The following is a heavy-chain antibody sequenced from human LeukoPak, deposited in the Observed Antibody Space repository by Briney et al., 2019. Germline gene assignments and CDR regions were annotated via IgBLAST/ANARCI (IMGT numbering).Heavy chain of an antibody. D-gene: IGHD6-13*01. Sequence: PSETLSLTCTVSGGSISSSSYYWGWIRQPPGKGLEWIGSIYHSGSTYYNASLESRVTISVDTSKNQFSLKLSSVTAADTAVYYCARACSSSWYFNWFDPWGQGTLVTVSS. CDR1: GGSISSSSYY. CDR3: ARACSSSWYFNWFDP. CDR2: IYHSGST. V-gene: IGHV4-39*07. J-gene: IGHJ5*02.